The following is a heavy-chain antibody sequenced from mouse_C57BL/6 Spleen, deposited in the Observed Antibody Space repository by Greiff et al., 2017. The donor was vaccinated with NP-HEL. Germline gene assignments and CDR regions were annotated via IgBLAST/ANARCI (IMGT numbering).Heavy chain of an antibody. CDR2: IDPSDSET. Sequence: QVQLQQPGAELVRPGSSVKLSCKASGYTFTSYWMHWVKQRPIQGLEWIGNIDPSDSETHYNQKFKDKATLTVDKSSSTAYMQLSSLTSEDSAVYYCAREGDGNYYFDYWGQGTTLTVSS. J-gene: IGHJ2*01. V-gene: IGHV1-52*01. D-gene: IGHD2-1*01. CDR3: AREGDGNYYFDY. CDR1: GYTFTSYW.